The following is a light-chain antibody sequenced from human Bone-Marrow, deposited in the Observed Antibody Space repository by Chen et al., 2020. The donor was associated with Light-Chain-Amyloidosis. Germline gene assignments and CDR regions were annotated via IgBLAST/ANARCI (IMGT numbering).Light chain of an antibody. Sequence: TINCKSSQSVLYSSNNKNYLAWYQQKPGQPPKLLIYLGSTRESGLTDGFSVSGSGSDCTLTISILQSDDVAVYYCQQYYSTLMYTFRQGTKLEIK. CDR1: QSVLYSSNNKNY. CDR2: LGS. V-gene: IGKV4-1*01. J-gene: IGKJ2*01. CDR3: QQYYSTLMYT.